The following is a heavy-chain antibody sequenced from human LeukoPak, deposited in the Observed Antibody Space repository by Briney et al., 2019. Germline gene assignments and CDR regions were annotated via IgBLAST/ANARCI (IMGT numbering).Heavy chain of an antibody. Sequence: SETLSLTCTVSGGSISSYYWSWIRQPPGKGLEWIGYIYYSGSTNYNPSLKSRVTISVGTSKNQFSLKLSSVTAADTAVYYCARASGTGYSSSWPRPIDYWGQGTLVTVSS. J-gene: IGHJ4*02. D-gene: IGHD6-13*01. V-gene: IGHV4-59*01. CDR1: GGSISSYY. CDR3: ARASGTGYSSSWPRPIDY. CDR2: IYYSGST.